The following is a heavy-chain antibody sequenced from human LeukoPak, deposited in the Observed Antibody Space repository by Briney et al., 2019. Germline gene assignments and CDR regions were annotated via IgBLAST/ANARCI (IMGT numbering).Heavy chain of an antibody. CDR1: GFTFDDYA. D-gene: IGHD6-19*01. V-gene: IGHV3-9*01. CDR2: ISWNSGSI. Sequence: PGRSLRLSCAASGFTFDDYAMHWVRQAPGKGLEWVSGISWNSGSIGYADSVKGRFTISRDNAKNSLYLQVNSLRAEDTALYYCAKSTAVAGNTFDYWSQGTLVTASS. J-gene: IGHJ4*02. CDR3: AKSTAVAGNTFDY.